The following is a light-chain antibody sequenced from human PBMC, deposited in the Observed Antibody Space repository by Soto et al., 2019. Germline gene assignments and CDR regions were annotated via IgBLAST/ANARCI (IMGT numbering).Light chain of an antibody. CDR3: SSYTSSITWV. Sequence: QSVLAQPASVSGSPGQSITISCTGTSSDVGGYNYVSWYQQHPGKAPKLVISQVTNRPSGVSNRFSGSKSGNTASLTISGLQAEDEADYYCSSYTSSITWVFGGGTK. J-gene: IGLJ3*02. CDR2: QVT. V-gene: IGLV2-14*01. CDR1: SSDVGGYNY.